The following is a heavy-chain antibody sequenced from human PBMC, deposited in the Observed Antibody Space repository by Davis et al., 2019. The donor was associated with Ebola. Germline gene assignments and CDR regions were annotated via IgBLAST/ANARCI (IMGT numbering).Heavy chain of an antibody. V-gene: IGHV3-30*02. D-gene: IGHD5-18*01. CDR1: GFTFSNYG. CDR2: IRYDGNNQ. CDR3: ARVVDTAMVTRYYYYGMDV. Sequence: GESLKISCAASGFTFSNYGMHWVRQAPGKGLDWVAFIRYDGNNQYYADSVKGRFIISRDNAKHTLYLQMNSLRAEDTAVYYCARVVDTAMVTRYYYYGMDVWGKGTTVTVSS. J-gene: IGHJ6*04.